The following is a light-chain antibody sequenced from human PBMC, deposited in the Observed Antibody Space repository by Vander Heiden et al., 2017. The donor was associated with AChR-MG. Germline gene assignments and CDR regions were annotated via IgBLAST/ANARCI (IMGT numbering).Light chain of an antibody. V-gene: IGKV4-1*01. Sequence: DIVMTQSPDSLAVSLGEKATINCKSSQTVLYSPNNKNYLAWYQQKPGQPPKLLIYWASTRESGVPDRFSGSGYGTDFTLTISSLQAEDVAVYYCQQYESTPPWTFGQRTKVEIK. J-gene: IGKJ1*01. CDR1: QTVLYSPNNKNY. CDR2: WAS. CDR3: QQYESTPPWT.